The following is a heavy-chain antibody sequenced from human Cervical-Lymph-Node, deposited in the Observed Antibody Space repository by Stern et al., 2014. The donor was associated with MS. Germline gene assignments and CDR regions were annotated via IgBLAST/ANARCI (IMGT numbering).Heavy chain of an antibody. D-gene: IGHD6-19*01. Sequence: QVQLVQSGAEVKKPGASVKVSCKTSGDSFTTYAMHWVRQAPGQRLEWLGWISDGGDTKYSQKFQDRVTITRDTSASTAYMEVSSLKSEDTAIYYCASAGGWYEPDYWGQGTLVTVSS. V-gene: IGHV1-3*01. CDR1: GDSFTTYA. J-gene: IGHJ4*02. CDR2: ISDGGDT. CDR3: ASAGGWYEPDY.